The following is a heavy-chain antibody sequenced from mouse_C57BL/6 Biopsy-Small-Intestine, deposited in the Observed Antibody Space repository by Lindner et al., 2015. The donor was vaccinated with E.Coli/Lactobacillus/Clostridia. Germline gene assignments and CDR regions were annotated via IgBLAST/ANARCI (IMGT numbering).Heavy chain of an antibody. D-gene: IGHD6-1*01. CDR2: INSDGGST. CDR3: ARQGQFLYWYFDV. J-gene: IGHJ1*03. CDR1: EYEFPSHD. Sequence: VQLQESGGGLVQPGESLKLSCESNEYEFPSHDMSWVRKTPEKRLELVAAINSDGGSTYYPDTMERRFIISRDNTKKTLYLQMSSLRSEDTALYYCARQGQFLYWYFDVWGTGTTVTVSS. V-gene: IGHV5-2*01.